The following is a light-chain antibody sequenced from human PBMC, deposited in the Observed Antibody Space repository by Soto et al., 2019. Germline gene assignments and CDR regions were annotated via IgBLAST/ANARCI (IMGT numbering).Light chain of an antibody. CDR3: QQYYSTPPT. Sequence: DIVLTRSPDSLTVSLGGRATITCKSRQSILSSPNNKNYLVWYQQRPGQPPKLLINWASTRESGVPDRFSGSGSGADFTLTISSLQAEDVAVYYCQQYYSTPPTFGGGTKVDIK. CDR2: WAS. CDR1: QSILSSPNNKNY. J-gene: IGKJ4*02. V-gene: IGKV4-1*01.